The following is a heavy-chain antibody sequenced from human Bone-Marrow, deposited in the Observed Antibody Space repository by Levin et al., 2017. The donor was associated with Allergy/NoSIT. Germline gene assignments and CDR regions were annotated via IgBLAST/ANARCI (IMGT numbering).Heavy chain of an antibody. CDR2: INSDGSST. D-gene: IGHD3-3*01. CDR1: GFTFSSYW. V-gene: IGHV3-74*01. CDR3: ARDQSPYYDLWSGYYTTSYYYYGMDV. Sequence: GGSLRLSCAASGFTFSSYWMHWVRQAPGKGLVWVSRINSDGSSTSYADSVKGRFTISRDNAKNTLYLQMNSLRAEDTAVYYCARDQSPYYDLWSGYYTTSYYYYGMDVWGQGTTVTVSS. J-gene: IGHJ6*02.